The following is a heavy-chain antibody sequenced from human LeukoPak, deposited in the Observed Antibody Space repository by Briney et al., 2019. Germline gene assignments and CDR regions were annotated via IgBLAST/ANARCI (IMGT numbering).Heavy chain of an antibody. Sequence: ISGXGQAPGKXLEGMGGINPIFGTANYAHKFPASVTITPAESTSTAYMALSSLRSEDTAVYYCARDKSEGDILPGGAYAFDIWGQGTMVTVSS. CDR3: ARDKSEGDILPGGAYAFDI. J-gene: IGHJ3*02. D-gene: IGHD3-9*01. CDR2: INPIFGTA. V-gene: IGHV1-69*01.